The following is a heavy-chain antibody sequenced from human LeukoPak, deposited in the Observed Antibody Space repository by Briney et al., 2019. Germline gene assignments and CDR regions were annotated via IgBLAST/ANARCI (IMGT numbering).Heavy chain of an antibody. J-gene: IGHJ4*02. CDR3: AMAHYCGGDCFSEGFDY. D-gene: IGHD2-21*02. CDR2: ISYDGSNK. V-gene: IGHV3-30*03. Sequence: PGGSLRLSCAASGFTFSTYGMHWVRQAPGKGLEWVAVISYDGSNKYYTDSVKGRLTISRDNSKNTLYLQMNSLRAEDTSVFYCAMAHYCGGDCFSEGFDYWGQGTLVTVSS. CDR1: GFTFSTYG.